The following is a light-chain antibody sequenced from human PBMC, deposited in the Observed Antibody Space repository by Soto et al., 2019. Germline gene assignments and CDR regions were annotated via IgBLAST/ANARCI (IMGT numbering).Light chain of an antibody. Sequence: EIVLTQSPGTLSLSPGERATLSCKASQTINAIYVAWYQQKPGQAPRFLIYRTSDRANGIPGRFSGSGSGTDFTLTISSLEPEDFAVYYCQQRSNWPPFTFGQGTRLEIK. J-gene: IGKJ5*01. CDR2: RTS. V-gene: IGKV3-11*01. CDR1: QTINAIY. CDR3: QQRSNWPPFT.